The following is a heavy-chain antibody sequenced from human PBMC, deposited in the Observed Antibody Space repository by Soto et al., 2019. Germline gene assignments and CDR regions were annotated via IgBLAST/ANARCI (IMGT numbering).Heavy chain of an antibody. CDR2: IIAYNGNT. CDR3: ARDAPPPYYDFCSGYTNNWFGP. J-gene: IGHJ5*02. D-gene: IGHD3-3*01. V-gene: IGHV1-18*01. CDR1: GYTFTSYG. Sequence: QVQLVQSGAEVKKPGASVKVSCKASGYTFTSYGISWVRQAPGQGLEGMGWIIAYNGNTNYAQKLQGRVTMTTDTSTSTANMELRSLRSDDTAVYYCARDAPPPYYDFCSGYTNNWFGPWGQGTLVTVS.